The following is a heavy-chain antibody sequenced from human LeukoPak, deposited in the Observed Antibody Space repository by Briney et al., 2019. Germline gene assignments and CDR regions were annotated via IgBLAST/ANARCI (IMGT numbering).Heavy chain of an antibody. Sequence: PSETLSLTCTVSGGSISSGDYYWSWIRQPPGKGLEWIGYIYYSGSTYYNPSLKSRVTISVDTSKNQFSLKLSSVTAADTAVYYCARQNSGYDFGVDYWGQGTLVTVSS. CDR2: IYYSGST. D-gene: IGHD5-12*01. J-gene: IGHJ4*02. CDR1: GGSISSGDYY. V-gene: IGHV4-30-4*08. CDR3: ARQNSGYDFGVDY.